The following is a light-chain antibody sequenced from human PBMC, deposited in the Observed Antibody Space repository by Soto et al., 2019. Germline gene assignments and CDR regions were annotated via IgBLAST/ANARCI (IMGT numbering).Light chain of an antibody. J-gene: IGLJ3*02. CDR1: SSDVGGYNY. CDR3: TSYAGSDIWV. Sequence: HSALTQPPSASGSPGQSVTISCTGTSSDVGGYNYVSWYQQYPGKAPKLMIYEVSKRPSGVPDRFSGSKSGKTASLTVSGLQAEDEADYYCTSYAGSDIWVFGGGTKVTVL. CDR2: EVS. V-gene: IGLV2-8*01.